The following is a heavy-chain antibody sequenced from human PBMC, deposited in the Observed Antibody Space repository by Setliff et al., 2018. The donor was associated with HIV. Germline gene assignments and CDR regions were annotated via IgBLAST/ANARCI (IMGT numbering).Heavy chain of an antibody. J-gene: IGHJ4*02. CDR2: IYTSGST. V-gene: IGHV4-61*09. CDR3: ARQEAGYYFDSSGYYFDY. Sequence: SETLSLTCTVSGGSISSGRYYWSWIRQPAGKGLEWIGHIYTSGSTNYNPFLKSRVTISVDPSKNQFSLKLNSVTAADTAVYYCARQEAGYYFDSSGYYFDYWGLGTLVTVSS. D-gene: IGHD3-22*01. CDR1: GGSISSGRYY.